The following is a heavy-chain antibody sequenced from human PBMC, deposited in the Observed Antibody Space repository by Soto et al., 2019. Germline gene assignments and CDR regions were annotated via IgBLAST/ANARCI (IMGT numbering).Heavy chain of an antibody. J-gene: IGHJ3*02. CDR1: GGSISSGGYY. CDR2: IYYSGST. Sequence: QVQLQESGPGLVKPSQTLSLTCTVSGGSISSGGYYCSWIRQHPGKGLEWIGYIYYSGSTYYNPSLKSRITISVDTSKSQFSLKLTSVTAAYTAVYYCARASKYYYDSSGYYTDAFDIWGQGTMVTVSS. D-gene: IGHD3-22*01. V-gene: IGHV4-31*03. CDR3: ARASKYYYDSSGYYTDAFDI.